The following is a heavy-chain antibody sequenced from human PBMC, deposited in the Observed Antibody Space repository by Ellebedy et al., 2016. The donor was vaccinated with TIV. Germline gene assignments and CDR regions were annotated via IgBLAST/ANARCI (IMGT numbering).Heavy chain of an antibody. J-gene: IGHJ4*02. CDR3: AKEDYALSRYYFDY. D-gene: IGHD4-17*01. Sequence: GGSLRLSCAASGFTFSSYGMHWVRQAPGKGLEWVSAISGSGGSTYYADSVKGRFTIYRDNSKNTLYLQMNSLRAEDTAVYYCAKEDYALSRYYFDYWGQGTLVTVSS. CDR2: ISGSGGST. CDR1: GFTFSSYG. V-gene: IGHV3-23*01.